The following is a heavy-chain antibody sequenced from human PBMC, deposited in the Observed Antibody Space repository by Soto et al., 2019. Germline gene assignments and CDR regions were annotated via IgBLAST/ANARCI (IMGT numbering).Heavy chain of an antibody. D-gene: IGHD2-15*01. CDR1: GYTFTSYD. CDR3: ARGLPRSRYCSGGSCYQRTWFDP. V-gene: IGHV1-8*01. Sequence: QVPLVQSGAEVKKPGASVKVSCKASGYTFTSYDVNWVRQATGQGLEWMEWMNPNSGNTGYAQKFQGRVTMTRNTSISTAYMELSSLRSEDTAVYYCARGLPRSRYCSGGSCYQRTWFDPWGQGTLVTVSS. CDR2: MNPNSGNT. J-gene: IGHJ5*02.